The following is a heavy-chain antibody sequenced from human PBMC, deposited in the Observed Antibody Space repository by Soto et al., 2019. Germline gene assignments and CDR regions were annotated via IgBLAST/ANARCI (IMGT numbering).Heavy chain of an antibody. V-gene: IGHV4-59*01. J-gene: IGHJ5*02. Sequence: QVQLQESGPGLVKPSETLSLTCTVSGGSIRSYYWSWIRQPPGKGLEWIGYIYYSGSTNYNPSLKSRVTISVDTSKNQFPLTLSSVTAADTAVYYCARGLNWFDPWGQGTMVTVSS. CDR2: IYYSGST. CDR3: ARGLNWFDP. CDR1: GGSIRSYY.